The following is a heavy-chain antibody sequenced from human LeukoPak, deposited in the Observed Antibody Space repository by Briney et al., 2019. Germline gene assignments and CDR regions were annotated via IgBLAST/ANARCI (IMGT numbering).Heavy chain of an antibody. J-gene: IGHJ4*02. D-gene: IGHD2-2*01. V-gene: IGHV3-33*01. CDR2: IWNDGNNK. Sequence: GRSLRLSCAASGFTFSNYGMEWVRQAPGKGLEWVALIWNDGNNKHYADSVKGRFSISRDNSKNTLYQQMNSLRAEDTAVYYCARHIWKGSCRSTSCSSLDYWGQGTLVTVSS. CDR3: ARHIWKGSCRSTSCSSLDY. CDR1: GFTFSNYG.